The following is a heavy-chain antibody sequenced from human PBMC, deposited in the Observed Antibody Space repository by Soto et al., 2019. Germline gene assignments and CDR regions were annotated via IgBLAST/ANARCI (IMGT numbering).Heavy chain of an antibody. Sequence: CASVKVSCKASGYSFTGHYIHWVRQAPEQGPEWMGEIGPESGATRYAQKFQGRVTMTRDTSISTAYLELSRLRSDDTAVYYCARVGYYYSSGDYSAAFDICGQGTMVTVSS. CDR1: GYSFTGHY. CDR3: ARVGYYYSSGDYSAAFDI. J-gene: IGHJ3*02. CDR2: IGPESGAT. D-gene: IGHD3-22*01. V-gene: IGHV1-2*02.